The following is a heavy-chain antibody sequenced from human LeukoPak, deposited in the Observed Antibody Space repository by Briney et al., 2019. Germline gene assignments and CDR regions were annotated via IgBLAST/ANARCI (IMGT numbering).Heavy chain of an antibody. CDR2: ISSTGST. J-gene: IGHJ4*02. V-gene: IGHV4-4*07. CDR3: ARGLLTYYYARDGPPPSLNYYFDY. CDR1: SFSISRDD. D-gene: IGHD3-10*02. Sequence: PAETLSLTCTVSSFSISRDDWTWIRQPAGKELEWIGLISSTGSTKYNPSLNSRVTLFVDTATNQFSLKLSSVTAADTAVYFCARGLLTYYYARDGPPPSLNYYFDYWGLGIQVTVSS.